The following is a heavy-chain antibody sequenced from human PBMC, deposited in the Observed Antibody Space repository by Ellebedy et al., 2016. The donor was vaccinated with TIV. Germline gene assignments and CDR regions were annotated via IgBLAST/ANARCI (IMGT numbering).Heavy chain of an antibody. V-gene: IGHV3-30*18. Sequence: GESLKISXAASGFTFSSYGMHWVRQAPGKGLEWVAVISYDGSNKYYADSVKGRFTISRDNSKNTLYLQMNSLRAEDTAVYYCAKGSPRSGSYLDPWGQGTLVTVSS. CDR2: ISYDGSNK. D-gene: IGHD3-10*01. CDR3: AKGSPRSGSYLDP. CDR1: GFTFSSYG. J-gene: IGHJ5*02.